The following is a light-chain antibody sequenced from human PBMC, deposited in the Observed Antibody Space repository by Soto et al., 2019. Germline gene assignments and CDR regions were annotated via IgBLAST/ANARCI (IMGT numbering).Light chain of an antibody. CDR2: IND. CDR1: RSNIGSNS. V-gene: IGLV1-44*01. J-gene: IGLJ1*01. CDR3: ASWDDRLKGHV. Sequence: QSVLTQPPSVSGTPGQSVIISCSGIRSNIGSNSVNWYQQLPGTAPKLLIYINDQRPSGVPDRFSGSTSGTSVSLAISGLQSEDEADYYCASWDDRLKGHVFGTGTKVTVL.